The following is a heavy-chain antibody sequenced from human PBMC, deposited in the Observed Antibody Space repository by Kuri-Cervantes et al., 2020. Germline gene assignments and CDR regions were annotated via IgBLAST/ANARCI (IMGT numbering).Heavy chain of an antibody. J-gene: IGHJ4*02. CDR3: ARDTMVRGYPLHDY. V-gene: IGHV4-4*07. CDR1: GGSISGYC. CDR2: IYTSGST. Sequence: SETLSLTCTVSGGSISGYCWSWIRQPPGKGLEWIGRIYTSGSTNYNPSLKSRVTISVDKSKNQFSLKLSSVTAADTAVYYCARDTMVRGYPLHDYWGQGTLVTVSS. D-gene: IGHD3-10*01.